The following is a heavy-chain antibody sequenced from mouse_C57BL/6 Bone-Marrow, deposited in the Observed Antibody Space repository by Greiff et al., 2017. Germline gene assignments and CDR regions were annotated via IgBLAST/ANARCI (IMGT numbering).Heavy chain of an antibody. V-gene: IGHV14-4*01. Sequence: VQLQQSGAELVRPGASVKLSCTASGFNIKDDYIHWVKQRPEQGLEWIGWIDPEIGDTEYASKFPGQATITSDTSSNTAYLQLSSLTSEDPAVYYCSSFDGNYFDFWGQGTPLTVAS. J-gene: IGHJ2*01. CDR3: SSFDGNYFDF. CDR2: IDPEIGDT. D-gene: IGHD2-3*01. CDR1: GFNIKDDY.